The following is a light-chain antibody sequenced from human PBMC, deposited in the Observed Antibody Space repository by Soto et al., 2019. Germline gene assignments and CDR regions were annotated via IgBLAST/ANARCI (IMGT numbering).Light chain of an antibody. Sequence: EIVVTQSPATLSVSPGERATLSCRASQSVSSYLAWYQQKPGQAPRLLIYQTSIRAAGIPARFSASGSGTDFTLTISDVQPEDFALYYCHQRQSWPRTFGQGTKVDIK. J-gene: IGKJ1*01. V-gene: IGKV3-11*01. CDR3: HQRQSWPRT. CDR2: QTS. CDR1: QSVSSY.